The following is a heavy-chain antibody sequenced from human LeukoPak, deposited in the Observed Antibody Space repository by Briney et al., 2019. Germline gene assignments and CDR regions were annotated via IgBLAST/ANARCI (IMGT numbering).Heavy chain of an antibody. D-gene: IGHD2-21*02. CDR3: AGYVVTALYYFDY. CDR2: IIPILGIA. V-gene: IGHV1-69*04. J-gene: IGHJ4*02. Sequence: ASVKVSCKASGGTFSSYAISWERQAPGQGLEWMGRIIPILGIANYAQKFQGRVTITADKSTSTAYMELSSLRSEDTAVYYCAGYVVTALYYFDYWGQGTLVTISS. CDR1: GGTFSSYA.